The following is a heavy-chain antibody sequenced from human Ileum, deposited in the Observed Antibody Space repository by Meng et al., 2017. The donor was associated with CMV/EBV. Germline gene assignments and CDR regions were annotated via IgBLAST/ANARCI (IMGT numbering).Heavy chain of an antibody. CDR1: GGSVSANYYY. D-gene: IGHD3-10*01. J-gene: IGHJ4*02. V-gene: IGHV4-39*02. CDR2: IYYTGTT. CDR3: ARRGDY. Sequence: TLSLTCTFSGGSVSANYYYWGWLRQPPGKGLEWIGSIYYTGTTGYNPSLKSRVTIFLDKSKNHLSLSLNSVTAADTAVYYCARRGDYWGQGTLVTVSS.